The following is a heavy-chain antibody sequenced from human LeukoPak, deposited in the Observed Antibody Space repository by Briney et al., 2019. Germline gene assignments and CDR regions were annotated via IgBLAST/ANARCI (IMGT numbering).Heavy chain of an antibody. V-gene: IGHV3-15*01. CDR2: IKSRTDGGTT. CDR3: ATEFYSNGYNF. D-gene: IGHD5-24*01. CDR1: GFTFSSAW. J-gene: IGHJ4*02. Sequence: NPGGSLRLSRPGSGFTFSSAWMTWVRQIPGKGLEWVGHIKSRTDGGTTDYAAPVKGRFTISRDDSKNTVYLQMNSLKTEDSAVYFCATEFYSNGYNFWGQGTLVIVSS.